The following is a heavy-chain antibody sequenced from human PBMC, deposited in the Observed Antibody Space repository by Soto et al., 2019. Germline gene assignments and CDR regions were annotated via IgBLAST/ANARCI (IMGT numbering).Heavy chain of an antibody. CDR3: AKEIPDYTYYYGSGSYLGY. V-gene: IGHV3-23*01. J-gene: IGHJ4*02. D-gene: IGHD3-10*01. CDR2: ISGSGGST. CDR1: GFTFSSYA. Sequence: ESGGGLVQPGGSLRLSCAASGFTFSSYAMSWVRQAPGKGLEWVSAISGSGGSTYYADSVKGRFTISRDNSKNPLYMQMNSLRAEDAAVYYCAKEIPDYTYYYGSGSYLGYWGQGTLVTVSS.